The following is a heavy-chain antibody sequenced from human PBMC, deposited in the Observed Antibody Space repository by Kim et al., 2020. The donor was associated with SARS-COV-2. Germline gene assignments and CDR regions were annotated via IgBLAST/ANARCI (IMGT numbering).Heavy chain of an antibody. CDR3: ARDRTYYDYVWGSYRQYYYYVMDV. D-gene: IGHD3-16*02. J-gene: IGHJ6*02. CDR2: IIPIFGTA. V-gene: IGHV1-69*13. CDR1: GGTFSSYA. Sequence: SVKVSCKASGGTFSSYAISWVRQAPGQGLEWMGGIIPIFGTANYAQKFQGRVTITADESTSTAYMELSSLRSEDTAVYYCARDRTYYDYVWGSYRQYYYYVMDVWGQGTTVTVSS.